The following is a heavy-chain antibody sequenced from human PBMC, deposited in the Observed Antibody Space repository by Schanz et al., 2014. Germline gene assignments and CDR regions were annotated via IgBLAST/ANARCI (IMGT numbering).Heavy chain of an antibody. J-gene: IGHJ5*02. V-gene: IGHV3-33*01. Sequence: QVQLVESGGGVVQPGRSLRLSCAASGFTFSKYGMHWVRQAPGKGLEWVAVIWYDGSNKDYADSVKGRFTISRDNSKNMLYLQMNSLRGEDTAVYYCASARCFTCPDYWFAPWGQGTLVTVSS. CDR3: ASARCFTCPDYWFAP. CDR1: GFTFSKYG. CDR2: IWYDGSNK. D-gene: IGHD3-16*01.